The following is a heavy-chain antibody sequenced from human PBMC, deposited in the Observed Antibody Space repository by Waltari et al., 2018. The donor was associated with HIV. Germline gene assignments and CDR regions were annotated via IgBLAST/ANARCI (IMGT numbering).Heavy chain of an antibody. J-gene: IGHJ6*02. Sequence: QVQLIQSGAEEKKPGASVRVSWMVFGYTLTEFTMHRVRQAPGKGLEWMGGFDPEDDETIYAQKFQGRVTMTEDTSTDSAYMELSSLTSEDTAVYYCATGGGTTSIQLYDLDVWGQGTTVTVSS. D-gene: IGHD1-26*01. CDR1: GYTLTEFT. CDR2: FDPEDDET. V-gene: IGHV1-24*01. CDR3: ATGGGTTSIQLYDLDV.